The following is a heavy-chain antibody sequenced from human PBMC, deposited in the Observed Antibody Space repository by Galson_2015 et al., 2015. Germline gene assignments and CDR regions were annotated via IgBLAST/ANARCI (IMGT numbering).Heavy chain of an antibody. J-gene: IGHJ6*02. D-gene: IGHD6-13*01. CDR2: ISSSSSTI. V-gene: IGHV3-48*02. Sequence: VRQAPGKGLEWVSYISSSSSTIYYADSVKGRFTISRDNAKNSLYLQMNSLRDEDTAVYYCARDRQQQLVPRYYYYYGMDVWGQGTTVTVSS. CDR3: ARDRQQQLVPRYYYYYGMDV.